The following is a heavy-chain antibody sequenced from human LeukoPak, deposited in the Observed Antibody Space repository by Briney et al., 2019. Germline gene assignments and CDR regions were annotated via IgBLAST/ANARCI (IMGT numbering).Heavy chain of an antibody. Sequence: ASVKVSCKASGYTFTSYDINWVRQATGQGLEWMGWMNPNSGNTGYAQKFQGRVTMTRNTSISTAYMELSSLRSEDTAVYYCARSRGSYSYYYYYMDVWGKGTTVSVSS. V-gene: IGHV1-8*01. J-gene: IGHJ6*03. CDR1: GYTFTSYD. D-gene: IGHD1-26*01. CDR3: ARSRGSYSYYYYYMDV. CDR2: MNPNSGNT.